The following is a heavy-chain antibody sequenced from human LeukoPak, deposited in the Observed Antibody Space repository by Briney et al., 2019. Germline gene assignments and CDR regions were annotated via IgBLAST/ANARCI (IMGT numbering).Heavy chain of an antibody. CDR1: GFTFSSYG. CDR3: AKAIVYYYDSSGLDY. D-gene: IGHD3-22*01. J-gene: IGHJ4*02. V-gene: IGHV3-30*18. Sequence: GGSLRLSCAASGFTFSSYGMHWVRQAPGKGLGWVAVISYDGSNKYYADSVKGRFTISRDNSKNTLYLQMNSLRAEDTAVYYCAKAIVYYYDSSGLDYWGQGTLVTVSS. CDR2: ISYDGSNK.